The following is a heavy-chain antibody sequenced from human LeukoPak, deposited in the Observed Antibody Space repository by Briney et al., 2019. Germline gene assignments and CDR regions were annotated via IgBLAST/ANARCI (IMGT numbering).Heavy chain of an antibody. V-gene: IGHV3-30*04. CDR2: ISYDGSNK. J-gene: IGHJ4*02. CDR1: GFTFSSYA. D-gene: IGHD6-13*01. CDR3: ATSFGPVIAAAGTGAD. Sequence: GGSLRLSCAASGFTFSSYAMHWVRQAPGKGLEWVAVISYDGSNKYYADSVKGRFTISRDNSKNTLYLQKNSLRAEDTAVYYCATSFGPVIAAAGTGADWGQGTLVTVSS.